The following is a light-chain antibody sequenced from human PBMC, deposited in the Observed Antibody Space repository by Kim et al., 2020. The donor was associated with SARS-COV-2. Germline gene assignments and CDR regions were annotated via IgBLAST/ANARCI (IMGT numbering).Light chain of an antibody. CDR3: QSYDSSLSGVV. CDR2: GTS. CDR1: SSNTGPVYD. Sequence: QRATISCTGGSSNTGPVYDVPWNQQLPGTAPKPLIYGTSNRPSGVPDRFSGSKSGTSASLAITGLQAEDEADYYCQSYDSSLSGVVFGGGTKVTVL. J-gene: IGLJ2*01. V-gene: IGLV1-40*01.